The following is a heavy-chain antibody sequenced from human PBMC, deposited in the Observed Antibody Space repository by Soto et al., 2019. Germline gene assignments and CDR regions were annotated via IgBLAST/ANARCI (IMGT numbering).Heavy chain of an antibody. D-gene: IGHD6-6*01. CDR1: GGSFSGYY. CDR2: INHSGST. Sequence: SETLSLTCAVYGGSFSGYYWSWIRQPPGKGLEWIGEINHSGSTNYNPSLKSRVTISVDTSKNQFSLKLSSVTAADTAVYYCATGRGAPHSSSSSVSQYYFDYWGQGTLVTVSS. CDR3: ATGRGAPHSSSSSVSQYYFDY. J-gene: IGHJ4*02. V-gene: IGHV4-34*01.